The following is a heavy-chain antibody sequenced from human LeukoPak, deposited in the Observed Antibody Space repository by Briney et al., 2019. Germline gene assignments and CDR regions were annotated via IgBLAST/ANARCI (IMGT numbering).Heavy chain of an antibody. CDR2: ISAYNGNT. CDR1: GYTFTSYG. CDR3: AGDHIVVVPAATLYYGMDV. D-gene: IGHD2-2*01. V-gene: IGHV1-18*01. Sequence: ASVKVSCKASGYTFTSYGISWVRQAPGQGLEWMGWISAYNGNTNYAQKLQGRVTMTTDTSTSTAYMELRSLRSDDTAVYYCAGDHIVVVPAATLYYGMDVWGQGTTVTVSS. J-gene: IGHJ6*02.